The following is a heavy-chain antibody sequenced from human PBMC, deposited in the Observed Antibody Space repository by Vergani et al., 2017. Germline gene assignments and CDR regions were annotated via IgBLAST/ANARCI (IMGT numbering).Heavy chain of an antibody. CDR3: ASMVRGVTTYYFDY. CDR2: IYYSGST. V-gene: IGHV4-59*01. D-gene: IGHD3-10*01. Sequence: QVQLQESGPGLVKPSETLSLTCTVSGGSISSYYWSWIRQPPGKGLEWIGYIYYSGSTNYNPSLKSRVTIPVDTSKNQFSLKLSSVTAADTAVYYCASMVRGVTTYYFDYWGQGTLVTVSS. J-gene: IGHJ4*02. CDR1: GGSISSYY.